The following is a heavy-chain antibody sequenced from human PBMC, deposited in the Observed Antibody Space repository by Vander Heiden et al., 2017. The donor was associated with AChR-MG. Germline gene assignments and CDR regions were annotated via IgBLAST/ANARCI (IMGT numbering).Heavy chain of an antibody. J-gene: IGHJ4*01. Sequence: EVQLLESGGGLVQPGGSLRLSCAASGFTFSSYPMSWVRQAPGKGLEWVSTIRGDAANTYYADSVKGRFIISRDNSKNTLDLQMNSLRADDTAVYYCAKGTGWFPYFDYWGHGTLVTVSS. CDR3: AKGTGWFPYFDY. CDR2: IRGDAANT. CDR1: GFTFSSYP. D-gene: IGHD6-19*01. V-gene: IGHV3-23*01.